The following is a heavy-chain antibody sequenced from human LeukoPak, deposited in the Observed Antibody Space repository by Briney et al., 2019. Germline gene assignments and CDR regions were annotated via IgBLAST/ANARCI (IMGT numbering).Heavy chain of an antibody. D-gene: IGHD3-10*01. V-gene: IGHV5-10-1*01. CDR2: IDPSDSYT. CDR1: GCSFTSYW. Sequence: ESLRISCKGSGCSFTSYWISWVRQMPGKGLEWMGRIDPSDSYTNYSPSFQGHVTISADKSISTAYLQWSSLKASDTAMYYCARWVMVREPFDYWGQGTLVTVSS. J-gene: IGHJ4*02. CDR3: ARWVMVREPFDY.